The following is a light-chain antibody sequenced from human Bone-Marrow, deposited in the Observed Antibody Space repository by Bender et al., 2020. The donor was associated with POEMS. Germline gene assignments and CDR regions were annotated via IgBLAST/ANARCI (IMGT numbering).Light chain of an antibody. CDR2: DNN. Sequence: QSVLTQPPSVSAAPGQKVTISCSGSSSNIGNNFVSWYQHLPGTAPKLLIYDNNKRPSGIADRFSGSKSGTSATLGITGLQTGDEADYYCGTWDSSLSAWVFGGWTKLTVL. CDR3: GTWDSSLSAWV. J-gene: IGLJ3*02. V-gene: IGLV1-51*01. CDR1: SSNIGNNF.